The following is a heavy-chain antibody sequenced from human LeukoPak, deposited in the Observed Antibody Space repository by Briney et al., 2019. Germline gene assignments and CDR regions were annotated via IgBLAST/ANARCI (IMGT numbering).Heavy chain of an antibody. CDR2: INHSGST. J-gene: IGHJ6*02. CDR1: GITFSSYS. D-gene: IGHD4-23*01. CDR3: ARGSIVPRTQTAMTTVARGGPRTPVGMDV. Sequence: GSLRLSCGASGITFSSYSMNWVRQAPGKGLEWIGEINHSGSTNYNPSLKSRVTISVDTSKNQFSLKLSSVTAADTAVYYCARGSIVPRTQTAMTTVARGGPRTPVGMDVWGQGTTVTVSS. V-gene: IGHV4-34*01.